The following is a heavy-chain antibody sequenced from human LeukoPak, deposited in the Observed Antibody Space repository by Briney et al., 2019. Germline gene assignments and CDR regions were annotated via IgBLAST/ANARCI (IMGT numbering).Heavy chain of an antibody. Sequence: SETLSLTCTVSGGSISSSSYYWGWIRQPPGKGLEWIGSIYDSGSTYYNPSLKSRVTISVDTSKNQFSLKLSSVTAADTAVYYCARLRTTVTTRWFDPWGQGTLVTVSS. J-gene: IGHJ5*02. CDR1: GGSISSSSYY. CDR3: ARLRTTVTTRWFDP. D-gene: IGHD4-17*01. CDR2: IYDSGST. V-gene: IGHV4-39*01.